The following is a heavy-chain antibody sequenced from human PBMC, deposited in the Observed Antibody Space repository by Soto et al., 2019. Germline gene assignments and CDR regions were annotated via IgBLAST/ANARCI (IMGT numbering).Heavy chain of an antibody. CDR2: IIPIFGTA. V-gene: IGHV1-69*13. CDR3: AISWGYSYYRMDV. Sequence: SVKVSCKASGGTFSSYAISWVRQAPGQGLEWMGGIIPIFGTANYAQKFQGRVAITADESTSTAYMELSSLRSEDTAVYYCAISWGYSYYRMDVWGQGTTVTVSS. D-gene: IGHD7-27*01. CDR1: GGTFSSYA. J-gene: IGHJ6*02.